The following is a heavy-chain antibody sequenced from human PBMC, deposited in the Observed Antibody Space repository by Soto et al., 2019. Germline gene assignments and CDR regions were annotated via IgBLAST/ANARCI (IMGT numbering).Heavy chain of an antibody. CDR3: ARDKITVLFHY. V-gene: IGHV4-34*01. CDR2: INHSGSS. CDR1: GGSFSVYD. J-gene: IGHJ4*02. Sequence: QVQLQKWSAGLLKPSETLSLTCAVYGGSFSVYDWTWIRQPPGTGLEWNGEINHSGSSNYNPAIKSLVTISVDTSKYQVSLNMTSVPTADTAVYYFARDKITVLFHYCGQISVETVSS. D-gene: IGHD3-10*01.